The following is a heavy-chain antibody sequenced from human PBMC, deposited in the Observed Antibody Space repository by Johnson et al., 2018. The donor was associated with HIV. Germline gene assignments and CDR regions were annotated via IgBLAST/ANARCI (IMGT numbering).Heavy chain of an antibody. CDR1: GFTFTNAW. J-gene: IGHJ3*02. Sequence: EVLLLESGGGLVKPGGSLRLSCAASGFTFTNAWMSWARQAPGKGLEWVGRIKRKIDGGTTDYAASVKGRFTISRDNSKNTLYLQMNSLRAEDTAVYYCARDLGVDWSKGAFDMWGQGTMVTVSS. D-gene: IGHD3/OR15-3a*01. CDR3: ARDLGVDWSKGAFDM. V-gene: IGHV3-15*01. CDR2: IKRKIDGGTT.